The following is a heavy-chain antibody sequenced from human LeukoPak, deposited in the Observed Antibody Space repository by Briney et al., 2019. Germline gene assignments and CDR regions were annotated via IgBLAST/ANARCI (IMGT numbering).Heavy chain of an antibody. CDR2: INPNTGDI. CDR1: GYTFTGYY. V-gene: IGHV1-2*02. D-gene: IGHD6-13*01. J-gene: IGHJ6*02. Sequence: ASVRVSCKTSGYTFTGYYIHWVRQAPGQGLEWLGGINPNTGDINYAQKFQGRVTTTRDTSISTAYMELSSLRSDDTAVYYCARDVSSVATAAPGHWGVDVWGQGTTVTVSS. CDR3: ARDVSSVATAAPGHWGVDV.